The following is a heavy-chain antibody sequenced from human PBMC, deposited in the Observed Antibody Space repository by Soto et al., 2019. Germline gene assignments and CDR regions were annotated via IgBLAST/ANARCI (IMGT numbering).Heavy chain of an antibody. CDR3: ERGLTIFGVARNYYFDY. J-gene: IGHJ4*02. CDR2: IKQDGSKK. Sequence: PGGSLRLSCAASGFTFSSYWMSWVRQAPGKGLEWVSNIKQDGSKKYYVDSVKGRFTISRDNAKNSLYLQMNSLRAEDTAVYYCERGLTIFGVARNYYFDYWGQGTLVTVSS. CDR1: GFTFSSYW. D-gene: IGHD3-3*01. V-gene: IGHV3-7*01.